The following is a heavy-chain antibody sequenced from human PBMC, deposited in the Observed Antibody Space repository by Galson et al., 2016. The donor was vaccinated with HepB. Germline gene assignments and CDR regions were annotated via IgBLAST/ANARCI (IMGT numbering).Heavy chain of an antibody. CDR3: AKALAAITGELAD. V-gene: IGHV3-23*01. CDR1: GFTFSSYA. J-gene: IGHJ4*02. CDR2: TSGTGTDT. Sequence: SLRLSCATSGFTFSSYAMAWVRQAPGKGLEWVSGTSGTGTDTYYADSVKGRFTISRDNSKNTLYLQMRSLRPKDTAVYYCAKALAAITGELADWGQGTLLVVSS. D-gene: IGHD1-14*01.